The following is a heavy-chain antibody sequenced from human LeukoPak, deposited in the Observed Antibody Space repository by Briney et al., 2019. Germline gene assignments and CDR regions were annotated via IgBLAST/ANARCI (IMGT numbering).Heavy chain of an antibody. V-gene: IGHV4-59*01. Sequence: SETLSLTCTVSGGSISCDYWSWIRQPPGKGLEWIGYIYYTGSTNYNPSLKSRVTISVDTSKNQFSLKLSSVTAADTAVYYCARLSSSGWLFDYWGQGTLVTVSS. CDR2: IYYTGST. J-gene: IGHJ4*02. D-gene: IGHD6-19*01. CDR1: GGSISCDY. CDR3: ARLSSSGWLFDY.